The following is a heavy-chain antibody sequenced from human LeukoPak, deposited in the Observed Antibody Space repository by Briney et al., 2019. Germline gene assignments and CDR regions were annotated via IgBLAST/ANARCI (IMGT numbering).Heavy chain of an antibody. CDR2: IYSGGST. V-gene: IGHV3-66*01. Sequence: PGGSLRLSCAASGFTVSSNYMSWVRQAPGKGLEWVSVIYSGGSTYYADSVKGRFTISRDNSKNTLYLQMNSLRAEDTAVYYCARDLDDYNGLPPFFQHWGQGTLVTVSS. CDR1: GFTVSSNY. D-gene: IGHD5-24*01. CDR3: ARDLDDYNGLPPFFQH. J-gene: IGHJ1*01.